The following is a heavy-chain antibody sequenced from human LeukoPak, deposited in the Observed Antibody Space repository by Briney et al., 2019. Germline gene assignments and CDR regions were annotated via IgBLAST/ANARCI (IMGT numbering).Heavy chain of an antibody. CDR1: GGSISSSSYC. V-gene: IGHV4-39*01. CDR2: IYYSGST. D-gene: IGHD3-10*01. Sequence: PSETQSLTCTVSGGSISSSSYCWCWIRHPPGKGLEWIGSIYYSGSTYYNPSLKSRVTISVDTSKNQFSLKLSSVTAADTAVYYCARHSPGRFGDFDYWGQGTLVTVSS. J-gene: IGHJ4*02. CDR3: ARHSPGRFGDFDY.